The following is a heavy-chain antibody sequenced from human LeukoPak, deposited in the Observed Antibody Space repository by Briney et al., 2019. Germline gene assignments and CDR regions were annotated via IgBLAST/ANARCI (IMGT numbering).Heavy chain of an antibody. V-gene: IGHV4-34*01. CDR2: INHSGST. CDR3: ARRPGNYYGSGSYYRAYYFDY. J-gene: IGHJ4*02. Sequence: SETLSLTCAVYGGSFSGYYWSWIRQPPGKGLEWIGEINHSGSTNYNPSLKSRVTISVDTSKNQFSLKLSSVTAADTAAYYCARRPGNYYGSGSYYRAYYFDYWGQGTLVTVSS. CDR1: GGSFSGYY. D-gene: IGHD3-10*01.